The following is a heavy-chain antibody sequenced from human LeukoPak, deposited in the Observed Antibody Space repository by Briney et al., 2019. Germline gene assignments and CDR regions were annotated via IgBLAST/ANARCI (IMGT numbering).Heavy chain of an antibody. Sequence: GASLRLSCAASGFTFSSYAMSWVRQAPGKGLEWVSYITFSVDSAYYADSVKGRFTISRDNSKNTLYLQMSSLRAEDTAVYYCAKESFLTGYWNWFDPWGQGNLVTVSS. CDR2: ITFSVDSA. D-gene: IGHD3-9*01. CDR3: AKESFLTGYWNWFDP. V-gene: IGHV3-23*01. CDR1: GFTFSSYA. J-gene: IGHJ5*02.